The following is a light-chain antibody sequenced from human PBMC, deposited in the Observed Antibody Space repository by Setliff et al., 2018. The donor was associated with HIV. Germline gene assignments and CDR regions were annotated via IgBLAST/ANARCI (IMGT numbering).Light chain of an antibody. Sequence: QSALTQPASVSGSPGQSITISCTGTSSDVGRYNLVSWYQQHPGKAPKLMIYQATKRPSGVSNRFSGSKSGDTASLTISGLQAEDEADYYCCSNTGSNTYVFGTGTKVTVL. J-gene: IGLJ1*01. CDR2: QAT. V-gene: IGLV2-23*01. CDR3: CSNTGSNTYV. CDR1: SSDVGRYNL.